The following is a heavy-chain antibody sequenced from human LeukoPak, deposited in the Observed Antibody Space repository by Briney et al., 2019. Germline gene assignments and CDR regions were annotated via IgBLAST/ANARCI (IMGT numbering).Heavy chain of an antibody. CDR1: GFTFSSYW. V-gene: IGHV3-7*01. CDR3: AISSPVATVGY. J-gene: IGHJ4*02. D-gene: IGHD4-23*01. CDR2: INQDGSEK. Sequence: GGSLRLSCADSGFTFSSYWISWVRQAPGKGLEWVANINQDGSEKYYVDSVRGRFTISRDNAKNSLYLQMNSLRAEDTAEYYCAISSPVATVGYWGQGTLVTVSS.